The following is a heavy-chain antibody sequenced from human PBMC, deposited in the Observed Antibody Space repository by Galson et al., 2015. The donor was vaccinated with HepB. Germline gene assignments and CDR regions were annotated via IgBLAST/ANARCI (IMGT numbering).Heavy chain of an antibody. V-gene: IGHV3-48*01. J-gene: IGHJ4*02. Sequence: SLRLSCAASGFTFSSHSMNWVRQAPGKGLEWLSYIRGSSVSIYYADSVKGRFTISRANDQNSLYLQMDSLRVEDTAVYYCARVYCTGGSCYGTGFDYGGQGILVTVSS. CDR3: ARVYCTGGSCYGTGFDY. D-gene: IGHD2-8*02. CDR1: GFTFSSHS. CDR2: IRGSSVSI.